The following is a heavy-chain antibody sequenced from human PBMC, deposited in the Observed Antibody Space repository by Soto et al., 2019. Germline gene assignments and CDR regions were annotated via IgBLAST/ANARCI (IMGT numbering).Heavy chain of an antibody. CDR3: ARATPGYYSGMDV. CDR1: GYTLTELS. V-gene: IGHV1-2*04. CDR2: INPNSGGT. Sequence: GASVKVSCKVSGYTLTELSMHWVRQAPGQGLEWMGWINPNSGGTNYAQKFQGWVTMTRDTSISTAYMELSRLRSDDTAVYYCARATPGYYSGMDVWGQGTTVTVSS. J-gene: IGHJ6*02.